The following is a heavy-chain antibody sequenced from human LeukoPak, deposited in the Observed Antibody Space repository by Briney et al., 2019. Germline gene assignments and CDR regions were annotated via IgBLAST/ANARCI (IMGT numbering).Heavy chain of an antibody. J-gene: IGHJ4*02. CDR1: GGSISSSSYY. CDR3: ARVDTATGFFDY. V-gene: IGHV4-39*07. D-gene: IGHD5-18*01. CDR2: IYYSGST. Sequence: KASETLSLTCTVSGGSISSSSYYWGWIRQPPGKGLEWIGSIYYSGSTYYNPSLKSRVTISIDTSKNQFSLKLSSVTAADTAVYYCARVDTATGFFDYWGQGTLVTVSS.